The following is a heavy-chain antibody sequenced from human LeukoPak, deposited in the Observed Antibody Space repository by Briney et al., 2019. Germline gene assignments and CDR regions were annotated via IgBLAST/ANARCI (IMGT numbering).Heavy chain of an antibody. D-gene: IGHD3-9*01. CDR2: IRGDNGNT. V-gene: IGHV1-18*01. CDR1: GCTFSNYG. Sequence: ASVKVSCKASGCTFSNYGISWVRQAPGQGLEWVGWIRGDNGNTNYAQKLQGRVTMTTDTSTSTAYMELRSLGSDETAVYYCARVGLLTGYFFDYWGQGTLVTVSS. CDR3: ARVGLLTGYFFDY. J-gene: IGHJ4*02.